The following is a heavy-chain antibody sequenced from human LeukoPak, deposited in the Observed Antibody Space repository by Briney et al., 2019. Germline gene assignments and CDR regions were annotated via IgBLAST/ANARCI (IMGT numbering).Heavy chain of an antibody. D-gene: IGHD3-22*01. Sequence: GGSLRLSYAASGFTFSSYAMHWVRQAPGKGLEWVAVISYDGSSKYYADSVKGRFTISRDNSKNTLYLQMNSLRAEDTAVYYCATTDSTGGYNWGQGTLVTVSS. CDR1: GFTFSSYA. CDR2: ISYDGSSK. CDR3: ATTDSTGGYN. J-gene: IGHJ4*02. V-gene: IGHV3-30-3*01.